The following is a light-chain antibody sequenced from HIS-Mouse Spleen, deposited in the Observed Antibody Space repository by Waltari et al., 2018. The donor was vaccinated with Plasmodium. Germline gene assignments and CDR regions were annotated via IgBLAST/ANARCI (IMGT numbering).Light chain of an antibody. CDR2: EDS. Sequence: SYELTQPPSVSVSPGQTAGIPCSGDALPKKYASWYQQKSGQAPVLVIYEDSKRPSGIPERFSGSSSGTMATLTISGAQVEDEADYYCYSTDSSGNHRVFGGGTKLTVL. CDR1: ALPKKY. V-gene: IGLV3-10*01. J-gene: IGLJ3*02. CDR3: YSTDSSGNHRV.